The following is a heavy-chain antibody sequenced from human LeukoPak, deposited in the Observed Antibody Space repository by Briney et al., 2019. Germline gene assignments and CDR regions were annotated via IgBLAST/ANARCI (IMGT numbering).Heavy chain of an antibody. V-gene: IGHV1-69*13. CDR3: ARLKRSSSWYRGRNWFDP. Sequence: ASVKVSCKASGGTFSSYAISWVRQAPGQGLEWMGGIIPIFGTANYAQKFQGRVTITADESTSTAYMELSSLRSEDTAVYYCARLKRSSSWYRGRNWFDPWGQGTLVTVSS. J-gene: IGHJ5*02. D-gene: IGHD6-13*01. CDR2: IIPIFGTA. CDR1: GGTFSSYA.